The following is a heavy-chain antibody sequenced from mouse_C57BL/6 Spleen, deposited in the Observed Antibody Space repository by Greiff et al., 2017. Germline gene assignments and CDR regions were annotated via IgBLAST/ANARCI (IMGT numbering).Heavy chain of an antibody. CDR2: IDPSDSYT. CDR1: GYTFTSYW. CDR3: ARGYYGSSYVYYYAMDY. Sequence: VQLQQPGAELVMPGASVTLSCKASGYTFTSYWMHWVKQRPGQGLEWIGEIDPSDSYTNYNQKFKGKFTLTVDKSSSTTYMQLSSLTSEDSAVYYCARGYYGSSYVYYYAMDYWGQGTSVTVSS. V-gene: IGHV1-69*01. D-gene: IGHD1-1*01. J-gene: IGHJ4*01.